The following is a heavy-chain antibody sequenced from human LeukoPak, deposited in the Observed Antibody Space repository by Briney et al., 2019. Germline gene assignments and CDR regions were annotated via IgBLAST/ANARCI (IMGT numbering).Heavy chain of an antibody. CDR1: GFTFSSYA. D-gene: IGHD6-13*01. J-gene: IGHJ3*02. Sequence: GGSLRLSCAASGFTFSSYAMHWVRQAPGKGLEWVAVISYDGSNKYYADSVKGRFTISRDNSKNTLYLQMNSLRAEDTAVYYCARAHSSSWYMASFDIWGQGTMVTVSS. V-gene: IGHV3-30-3*01. CDR2: ISYDGSNK. CDR3: ARAHSSSWYMASFDI.